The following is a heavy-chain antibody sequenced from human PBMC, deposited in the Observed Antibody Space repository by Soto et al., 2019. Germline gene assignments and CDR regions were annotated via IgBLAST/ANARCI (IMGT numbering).Heavy chain of an antibody. D-gene: IGHD3-9*01. CDR3: ARLPTGYPNWFDP. V-gene: IGHV4-39*01. Sequence: PSETLSLTCTVSGASISTNHHNWAWVRQPPGKGLEWMGNIHYRGDTYFNPSLGSRLSMSVDTSKNQFSLKLTSVTAADTAVYYCARLPTGYPNWFDPWGQGNLVTV. CDR1: GASISTNHHN. CDR2: IHYRGDT. J-gene: IGHJ5*02.